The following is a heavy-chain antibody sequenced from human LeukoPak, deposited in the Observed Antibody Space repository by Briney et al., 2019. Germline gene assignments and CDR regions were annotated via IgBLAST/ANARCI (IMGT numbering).Heavy chain of an antibody. V-gene: IGHV3-30-3*01. J-gene: IGHJ4*02. CDR2: ISYDGSSK. Sequence: PGRSLRLSWAASGFTFSSYAMHGVRQAPGKGLEWEAVISYDGSSKYYADSVKGRFTISRDNSKSTLYLQMNSLRAEDTAVYYCARDHEQWSYFDYWGQGTLVTVSS. D-gene: IGHD6-19*01. CDR3: ARDHEQWSYFDY. CDR1: GFTFSSYA.